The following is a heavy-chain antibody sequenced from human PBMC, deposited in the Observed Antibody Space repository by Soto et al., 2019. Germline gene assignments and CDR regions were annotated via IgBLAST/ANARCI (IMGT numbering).Heavy chain of an antibody. CDR1: GFTFSSYG. Sequence: QVQLVESGGGVVQPGRSLRLSCAASGFTFSSYGMHWVRQAPGKGLEWVAIISYDGSIEYYVDSVKGRFTISRDNSKNTVYLQMNSLRPEDTAVYYCAKSYRSSWTDYYYYAMDVWGQGTTVTVSS. D-gene: IGHD6-13*01. CDR3: AKSYRSSWTDYYYYAMDV. CDR2: ISYDGSIE. V-gene: IGHV3-30*18. J-gene: IGHJ6*02.